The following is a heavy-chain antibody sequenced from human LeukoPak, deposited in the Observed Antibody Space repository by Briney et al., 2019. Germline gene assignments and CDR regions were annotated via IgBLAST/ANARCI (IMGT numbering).Heavy chain of an antibody. D-gene: IGHD5-12*01. V-gene: IGHV3-53*01. CDR2: IYSGGST. CDR1: GFTVSSNY. Sequence: GGSMRLSCAASGFTVSSNYMSWVRKAPGKGLEWVSVIYSGGSTYYADSVQGRFTISRDNSKNTLYLQMNSLRAGDTAMYYCARGPYSWFDPWGQGTLVTVSS. CDR3: ARGPYSWFDP. J-gene: IGHJ5*02.